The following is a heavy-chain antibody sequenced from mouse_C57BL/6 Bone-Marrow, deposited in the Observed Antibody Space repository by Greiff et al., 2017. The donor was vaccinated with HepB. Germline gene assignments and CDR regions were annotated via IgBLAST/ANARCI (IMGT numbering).Heavy chain of an antibody. J-gene: IGHJ4*01. CDR3: AKRRITTVVGYYYAMDY. D-gene: IGHD1-1*01. Sequence: QVQLKESGPGLVQPSQSLSITCTVSGFSLTSYGVHWVRQSPGKGLEWLGVIWRGGSTDYNAAFMSRLSITKDNSKSQVFFKMNSLQADDTAIYYCAKRRITTVVGYYYAMDYWGQGTSVTVSS. CDR2: IWRGGST. CDR1: GFSLTSYG. V-gene: IGHV2-5*01.